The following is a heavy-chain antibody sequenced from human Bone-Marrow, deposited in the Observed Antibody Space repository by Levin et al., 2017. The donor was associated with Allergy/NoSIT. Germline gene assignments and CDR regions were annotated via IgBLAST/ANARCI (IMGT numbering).Heavy chain of an antibody. CDR3: ARSSSGWSNFDY. CDR2: IYYSGST. J-gene: IGHJ4*02. CDR1: GGSIGTYY. Sequence: NTSETLSLTCTVSGGSIGTYYWSWIRQPPGKGLEWIGYIYYSGSTNCNPSLKSRVTISVDTSKNQFSLKLSSVTAADTAVYYCARSSSGWSNFDYWGQGTLVTVSS. D-gene: IGHD6-19*01. V-gene: IGHV4-59*01.